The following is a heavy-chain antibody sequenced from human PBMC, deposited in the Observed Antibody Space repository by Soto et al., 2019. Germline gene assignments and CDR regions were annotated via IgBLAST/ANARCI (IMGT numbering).Heavy chain of an antibody. CDR1: GDSVSSNSAT. CDR2: TYYRSRWFN. J-gene: IGHJ5*01. CDR3: ARLRGDSWFDF. Sequence: PSQTLSLTSAISGDSVSSNSATWYWIRQSPSRGLEWLGRTYYRSRWFNDYAGSVKGRITINPDTANNQFSLQLTSLSPDDTAVNYCARLRGDSWFDFWGQGTRVTVSS. V-gene: IGHV6-1*01.